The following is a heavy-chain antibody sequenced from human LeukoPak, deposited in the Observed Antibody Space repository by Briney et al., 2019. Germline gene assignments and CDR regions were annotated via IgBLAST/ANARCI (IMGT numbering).Heavy chain of an antibody. V-gene: IGHV4-34*01. J-gene: IGHJ4*02. CDR3: HVVVTAIRTFDY. CDR1: GGSFSGYY. Sequence: PSETLSLTCAVYGGSFSGYYWSWIRQPPGKGLEWIGEINHSGSTNYNPSLKSRVTISVDTSKNQFSLKLSSVTAADTAVYYCHVVVTAIRTFDYWGQGTLVTVSS. D-gene: IGHD2-21*02. CDR2: INHSGST.